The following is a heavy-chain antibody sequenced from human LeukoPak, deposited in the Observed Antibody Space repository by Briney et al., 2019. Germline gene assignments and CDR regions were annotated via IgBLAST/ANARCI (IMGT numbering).Heavy chain of an antibody. V-gene: IGHV4-39*07. CDR2: IYYSGST. Sequence: SETLSLTCTVSGGSIGSSSYYWGWIRQPPGKGLNWIGSIYYSGSTYYNPSLKSRVTISVDTSKNQFSLKLSSVTAADTAVYYCARLVYRNYYYYYMDVWGKGTTVTVSS. J-gene: IGHJ6*03. CDR1: GGSIGSSSYY. D-gene: IGHD3-3*01. CDR3: ARLVYRNYYYYYMDV.